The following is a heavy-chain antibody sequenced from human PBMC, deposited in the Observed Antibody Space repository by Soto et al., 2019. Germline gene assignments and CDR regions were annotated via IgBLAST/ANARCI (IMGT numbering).Heavy chain of an antibody. D-gene: IGHD6-13*01. CDR2: ISAYNGNT. Sequence: QVQLVQSGAEVKKPGASVKVSCKASVYTFTSYGISWVRQPPGQGLEWMGWISAYNGNTNYAQKLQGRVTMTTDTSTSTAYMELRSLRSDDTAVYYCAFAAAGYYYYGMDVWGQGTTVTVSS. V-gene: IGHV1-18*01. J-gene: IGHJ6*02. CDR1: VYTFTSYG. CDR3: AFAAAGYYYYGMDV.